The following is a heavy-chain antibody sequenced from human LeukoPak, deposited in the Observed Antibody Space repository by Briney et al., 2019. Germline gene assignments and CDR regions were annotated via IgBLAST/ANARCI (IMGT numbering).Heavy chain of an antibody. CDR3: ARDEVGGPLKY. V-gene: IGHV3-7*01. CDR2: IREDGNKE. J-gene: IGHJ4*02. D-gene: IGHD1-26*01. CDR1: GFTFSSYN. Sequence: PGGSLRLSCAASGFTFSSYNMNWVRQAPGKGLEWVANIREDGNKENYIDSVRGRFSISRDNAKNSLYLQMNSLRAEDSAVYYCARDEVGGPLKYWGQGVLVTVSS.